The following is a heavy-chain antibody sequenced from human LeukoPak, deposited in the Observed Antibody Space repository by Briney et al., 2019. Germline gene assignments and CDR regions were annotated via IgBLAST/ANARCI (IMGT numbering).Heavy chain of an antibody. Sequence: PGGSLRLSCAASGFTASSTYMSWVRQAPGKGLEWVSVIYSGGSTYYVDSVKGRFTISRDNSKNTLYLQMNSLRAEDTAVYYCARRIVGATSAYYFDYWGQGTLVTVSS. CDR2: IYSGGST. V-gene: IGHV3-66*04. J-gene: IGHJ4*02. D-gene: IGHD1-26*01. CDR3: ARRIVGATSAYYFDY. CDR1: GFTASSTY.